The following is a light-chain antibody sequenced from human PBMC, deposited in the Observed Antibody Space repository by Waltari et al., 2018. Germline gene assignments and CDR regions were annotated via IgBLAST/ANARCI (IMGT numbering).Light chain of an antibody. CDR3: QQYDSWPYT. CDR2: GAS. CDR1: QSSDRN. Sequence: EIVMTQSPATLSVPPGERATLSGRASQSSDRNLTWYQQNPGQAPRLLNFGASTRATGIPARFSGSGSVTEFTLTIRSLQSEDFAVYYCQQYDSWPYTFGQGTSLEIK. J-gene: IGKJ2*01. V-gene: IGKV3-15*01.